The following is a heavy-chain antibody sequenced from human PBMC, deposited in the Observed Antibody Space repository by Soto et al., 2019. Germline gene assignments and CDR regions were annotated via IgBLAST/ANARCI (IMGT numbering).Heavy chain of an antibody. D-gene: IGHD4-4*01. CDR1: GFTFSSYG. V-gene: IGHV3-33*01. CDR3: AREIGSVRTTVEYYYYYGMDV. J-gene: IGHJ6*02. CDR2: IWYDGSNK. Sequence: GGSLRLSCAAAGFTFSSYGMHWVRQAPGKGLEWVAVIWYDGSNKYYADSVKGRFTTSRDNSKNTLYLQMSSLRAEDTAVYYCAREIGSVRTTVEYYYYYGMDVWGQGTTVTVSS.